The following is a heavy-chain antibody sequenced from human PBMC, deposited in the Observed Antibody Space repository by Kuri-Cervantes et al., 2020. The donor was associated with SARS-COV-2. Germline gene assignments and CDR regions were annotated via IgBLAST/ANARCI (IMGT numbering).Heavy chain of an antibody. Sequence: ASVKVSCKASGYTFSDYYIHWVRQAPGQGLEWMGWINPKTGGAKYAQKFQGRVTMTGDTSISTAYMELSRLRSDDTAVYYCARRITSDSHYDFWSGYHRPYNWFDPWGQGTLVTVSS. V-gene: IGHV1-2*02. J-gene: IGHJ5*02. CDR3: ARRITSDSHYDFWSGYHRPYNWFDP. CDR2: INPKTGGA. CDR1: GYTFSDYY. D-gene: IGHD3-3*01.